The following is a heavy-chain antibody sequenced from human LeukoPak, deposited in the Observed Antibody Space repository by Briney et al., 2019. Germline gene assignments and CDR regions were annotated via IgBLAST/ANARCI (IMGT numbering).Heavy chain of an antibody. CDR2: ISSSSSTI. V-gene: IGHV3-48*01. J-gene: IGHJ4*02. Sequence: GGSLRLSCAASGFTFSSYSMNWVRQAPGKGLEWVSYISSSSSTIYYADSVKGRFTISRGNSKNTLYLQMNSLRAEDTAVYYCASPILRGVIYPFPPYSDYWGQGTLVTVSS. CDR3: ASPILRGVIYPFPPYSDY. D-gene: IGHD3-10*01. CDR1: GFTFSSYS.